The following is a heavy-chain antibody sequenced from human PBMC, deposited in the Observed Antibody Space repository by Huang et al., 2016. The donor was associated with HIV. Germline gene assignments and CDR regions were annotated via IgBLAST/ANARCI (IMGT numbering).Heavy chain of an antibody. CDR3: ARDWDLAPFDY. CDR1: GFTFSSYR. CDR2: ISRSSSYI. J-gene: IGHJ4*02. Sequence: EVQLVESGGGLVKPGGSLRLSCAASGFTFSSYRMNWVRQAAGKGLEWVSSISRSSSYIYYADAVKGRFTISRDNAKNSLYLQMNSLRVEDTAVYYCARDWDLAPFDYWGQGTLVTVSS. V-gene: IGHV3-21*01. D-gene: IGHD1-26*01.